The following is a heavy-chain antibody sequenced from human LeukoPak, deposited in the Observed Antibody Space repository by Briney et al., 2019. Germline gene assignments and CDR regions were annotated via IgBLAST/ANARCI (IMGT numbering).Heavy chain of an antibody. Sequence: SSETLSLTCTVSGGSISSSNYYWGWIRQPPGKGLEWIGSMYYSGNTDYSPSLKSRVTISVDTSKNQFSLKVNSVTAADTAVYYCARTLGWASSRYPFDGWGQGTLVTVSS. CDR2: MYYSGNT. V-gene: IGHV4-39*01. J-gene: IGHJ4*02. CDR1: GGSISSSNYY. D-gene: IGHD3-16*02. CDR3: ARTLGWASSRYPFDG.